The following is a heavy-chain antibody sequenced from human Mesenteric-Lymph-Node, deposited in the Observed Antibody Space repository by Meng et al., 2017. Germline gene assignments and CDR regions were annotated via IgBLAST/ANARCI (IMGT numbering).Heavy chain of an antibody. Sequence: GESLKISCAASGFTFSTYWMSWVRQAPGKGLEWVANIKPDGSQKNYADSIMGRFSISRDNAKNSVHLQMNSLRAEDTAVYYCARDPHGGSRFDIWGQGTLVTVSS. CDR1: GFTFSTYW. CDR2: IKPDGSQK. V-gene: IGHV3-7*01. CDR3: ARDPHGGSRFDI. J-gene: IGHJ4*02. D-gene: IGHD5-24*01.